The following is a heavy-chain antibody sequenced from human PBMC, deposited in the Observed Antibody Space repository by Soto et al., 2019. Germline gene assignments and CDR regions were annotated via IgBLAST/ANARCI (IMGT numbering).Heavy chain of an antibody. Sequence: SVKVSCKASGGTFSRHPISWVRQAPGQGLEWMGGIIPFSDTTNYAQKFQGRVTISADESTSTAYMELSSLRSDDTAVYYCTREGYKYGRPANFDSWGQGTLVTVSS. D-gene: IGHD5-18*01. CDR3: TREGYKYGRPANFDS. V-gene: IGHV1-69*13. J-gene: IGHJ4*02. CDR1: GGTFSRHP. CDR2: IIPFSDTT.